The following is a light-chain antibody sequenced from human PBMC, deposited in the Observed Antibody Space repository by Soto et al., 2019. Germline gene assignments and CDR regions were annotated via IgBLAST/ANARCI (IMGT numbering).Light chain of an antibody. CDR3: GSLDSSLSAYV. CDR1: SSNIGGNS. V-gene: IGLV1-51*01. CDR2: DDN. Sequence: QSVLTQPPSVSAAPGQNVSISCSLSSSNIGGNSVSWYQQLPGTAPKLLIYDDNKRPSGIPDRFSGSKSGTSATLGITGFQTGDEADYYCGSLDSSLSAYVFGTGTKVTVL. J-gene: IGLJ1*01.